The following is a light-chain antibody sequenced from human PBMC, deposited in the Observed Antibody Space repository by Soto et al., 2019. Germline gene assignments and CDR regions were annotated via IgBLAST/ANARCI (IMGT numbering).Light chain of an antibody. V-gene: IGKV1-9*01. J-gene: IGKJ4*01. CDR2: ATS. Sequence: DTQLTQSPSFLSASVGDRVTITCRASQGISSYLAWYQQKPGKAPKLLIYATSTLQSGVPSRFSGSESGTEFTLTISSLQPEDCATYFCLQLNSYPLTFGGGTRVEIK. CDR1: QGISSY. CDR3: LQLNSYPLT.